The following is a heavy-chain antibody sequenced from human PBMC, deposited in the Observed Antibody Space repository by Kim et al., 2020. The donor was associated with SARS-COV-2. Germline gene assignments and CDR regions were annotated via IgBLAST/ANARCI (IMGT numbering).Heavy chain of an antibody. J-gene: IGHJ4*02. CDR1: GFTVSSNS. CDR2: IYGGDST. D-gene: IGHD3-16*01. V-gene: IGHV3-53*01. CDR3: VGGSTRHYG. Sequence: GGSLRLSCAASGFTVSSNSMTWVRQAPGKGLEWISIIYGGDSTYYADSVKGRFTISRDNSKNTLDLRMNSLRVEDTAVYYCVGGSTRHYGWGRGTLVTVSS.